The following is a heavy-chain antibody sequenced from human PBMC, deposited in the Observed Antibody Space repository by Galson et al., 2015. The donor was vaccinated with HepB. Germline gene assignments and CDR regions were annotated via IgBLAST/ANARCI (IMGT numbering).Heavy chain of an antibody. CDR1: GFSFNNAW. CDR3: ATVESATSRC. Sequence: SLRLSCAASGFSFNNAWMNWVRQAPGKGLEWVGRIKAKTYGGTTLYAAPVEGRFTISRDDSKNTLYLQMNSLKTDDTAVYYCATVESATSRCWGQGTLVTVSS. D-gene: IGHD1-14*01. V-gene: IGHV3-15*07. CDR2: IKAKTYGGTT. J-gene: IGHJ4*02.